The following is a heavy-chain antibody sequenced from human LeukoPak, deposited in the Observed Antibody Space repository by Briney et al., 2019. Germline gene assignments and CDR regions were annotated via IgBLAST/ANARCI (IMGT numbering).Heavy chain of an antibody. J-gene: IGHJ5*02. CDR3: ARFMARGVSNWFDP. CDR2: IYYSGST. V-gene: IGHV4-39*01. D-gene: IGHD3-10*01. CDR1: GGSISSSSYY. Sequence: SETLSLTCTVSGGSISSSSYYWGWIRQPPGKGLGWIGSIYYSGSTYYNPSLKSRVTISVDTSKNQFSLKLSSVTAADTAVYYCARFMARGVSNWFDPWGQGTLVTVSS.